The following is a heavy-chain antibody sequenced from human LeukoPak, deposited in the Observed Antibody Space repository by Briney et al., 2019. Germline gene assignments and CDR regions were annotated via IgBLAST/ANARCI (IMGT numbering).Heavy chain of an antibody. V-gene: IGHV1-69*13. Sequence: SVKVSCKASGGTFSSYAISWVRQAPGQGLEWMGGIIPIFGTASYAQKFQGGVTITADESTSTAYMELSSLRSEDTAVYYCARDSGDYYYYYMDVWGKGTTVTVSS. J-gene: IGHJ6*03. CDR3: ARDSGDYYYYYMDV. CDR2: IIPIFGTA. CDR1: GGTFSSYA. D-gene: IGHD3-10*01.